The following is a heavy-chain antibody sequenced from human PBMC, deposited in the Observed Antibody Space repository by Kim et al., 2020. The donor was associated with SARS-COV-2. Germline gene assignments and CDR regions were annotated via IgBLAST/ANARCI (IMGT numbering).Heavy chain of an antibody. D-gene: IGHD6-19*01. CDR1: GFTFTTYA. CDR3: ARGLRGGAVAGTHDY. CDR2: ISYDGSNK. Sequence: GGSLGLSCAAFGFTFTTYAMHWVRQAPGKGLEWVAVISYDGSNKYYADSVKGRFTISRDNSKNTLYLQMNSLRAEDTAVYYCARGLRGGAVAGTHDYCGQGTLVTVSS. V-gene: IGHV3-30*04. J-gene: IGHJ4*02.